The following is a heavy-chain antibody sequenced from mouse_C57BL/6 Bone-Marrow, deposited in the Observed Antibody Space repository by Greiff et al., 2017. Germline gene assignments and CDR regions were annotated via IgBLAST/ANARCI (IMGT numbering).Heavy chain of an antibody. J-gene: IGHJ1*03. CDR1: GYTFTSYW. D-gene: IGHD2-1*01. Sequence: QVQLQQPGAELVRPGTSVKLSCTASGYTFTSYWMHWVKQRPGQGLEWIGVIDPSDSYTNYNQKFKGKATLTVDTSSSTTYMQLSSLTSEDSAVYYCARSMVTTPRWYFDVWGTGTTVTVSS. V-gene: IGHV1-59*01. CDR3: ARSMVTTPRWYFDV. CDR2: IDPSDSYT.